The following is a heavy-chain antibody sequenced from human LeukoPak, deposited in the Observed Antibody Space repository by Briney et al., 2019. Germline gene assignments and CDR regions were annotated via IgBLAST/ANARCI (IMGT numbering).Heavy chain of an antibody. Sequence: GASVTVSCEASRYIFTGFNFHWVRQAPGQGLEWMGRTNADRGGTDLAQKFQGRITMTRDTSVSTTYMELTGLISDDTAIYYCARQADYLDNSGHYYVGGLNPWGRGTLVTVSS. J-gene: IGHJ5*02. CDR3: ARQADYLDNSGHYYVGGLNP. CDR1: RYIFTGFN. CDR2: TNADRGGT. D-gene: IGHD3-22*01. V-gene: IGHV1-2*06.